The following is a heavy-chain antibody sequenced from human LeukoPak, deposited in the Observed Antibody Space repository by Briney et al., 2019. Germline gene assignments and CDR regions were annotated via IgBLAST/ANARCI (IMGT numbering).Heavy chain of an antibody. J-gene: IGHJ3*02. CDR3: AISGVPADPGGAFDI. CDR2: IWYDASNK. V-gene: IGHV3-33*01. Sequence: GGSLRLSCAASGFTFSSYRMHWVRQAPGKGLEWVAVIWYDASNKYYADSVKGRFTISRDNSKNSLYLQMNSLRAEDTALYYCAISGVPADPGGAFDIWGQGTMVTVSS. D-gene: IGHD2-2*01. CDR1: GFTFSSYR.